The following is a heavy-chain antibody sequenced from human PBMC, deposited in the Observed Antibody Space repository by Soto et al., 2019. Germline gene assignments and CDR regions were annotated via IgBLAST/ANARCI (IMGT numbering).Heavy chain of an antibody. V-gene: IGHV3-23*01. CDR1: GFTFSSYA. CDR3: SLSDRYYGMDV. J-gene: IGHJ6*02. CDR2: ISTSGGST. Sequence: EVQLLESGGGLVQPGGSLRLSCAASGFTFSSYAMSWVRQAPGKGLEWVSSISTSGGSTYYADSVKGRFTISRDNSNNTLYLQMHSLRPEDTAVYYCSLSDRYYGMDVWGLGTTVTVSS.